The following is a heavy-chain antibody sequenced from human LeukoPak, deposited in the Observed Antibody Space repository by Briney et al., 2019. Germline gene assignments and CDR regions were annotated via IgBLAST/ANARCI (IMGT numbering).Heavy chain of an antibody. CDR2: VSGSGGST. CDR3: AAWGYSYGRLNRTSDYYFDY. CDR1: GFTFSSHA. Sequence: GGSLRLSCAASGFTFSSHAMSWVRQAPGKGLEWVSAVSGSGGSTKYADSVKGRFTISRDNSKNTLYLQMNSLRVEDTAVYYCAAWGYSYGRLNRTSDYYFDYWGQGTLVTVSS. V-gene: IGHV3-23*01. J-gene: IGHJ4*02. D-gene: IGHD5-18*01.